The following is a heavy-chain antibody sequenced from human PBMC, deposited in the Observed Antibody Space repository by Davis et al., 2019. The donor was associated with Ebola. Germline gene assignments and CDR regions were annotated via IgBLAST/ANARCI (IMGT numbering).Heavy chain of an antibody. J-gene: IGHJ4*02. CDR1: GNSFTNLW. V-gene: IGHV5-51*01. Sequence: GESLKISCKGSGNSFTNLWIGWVRQKPGKGLEWMGIIYTGDSDTKYSPSFRGQVTISADNSLDTAYLQWSSLKASDTAMYYCARQKDYGDYARDYWGQGTPVTVSS. CDR2: IYTGDSDT. CDR3: ARQKDYGDYARDY. D-gene: IGHD4-17*01.